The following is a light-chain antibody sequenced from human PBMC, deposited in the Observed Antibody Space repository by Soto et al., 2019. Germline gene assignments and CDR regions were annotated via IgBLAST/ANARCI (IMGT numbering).Light chain of an antibody. CDR3: QQHGSSPIT. CDR2: GAS. Sequence: EIVFTQSPGKLSLSPGERATLSCRASQSVSNNYLAWYQQKPGQAPRLLIYGASSRATGIPDRFSGSGSGTDFTLTISRLEPEDFAVYYCQQHGSSPITFGQGTRLEIK. V-gene: IGKV3-20*01. J-gene: IGKJ5*01. CDR1: QSVSNNY.